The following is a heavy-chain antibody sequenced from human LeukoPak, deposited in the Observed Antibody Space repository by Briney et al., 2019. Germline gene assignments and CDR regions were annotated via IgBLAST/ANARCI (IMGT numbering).Heavy chain of an antibody. CDR1: GGSITDSGYY. D-gene: IGHD3-16*01. J-gene: IGHJ5*02. Sequence: SETLSLTCTVSGGSITDSGYYWGWIRPAPGKGLEWIGNIYYSGDTYHTPSLRSRVAVSIDTHQNPFSLSVNSVTATDTAVDFCARQERNYDNLGGAKKDFDLWGQGTLDSVSS. CDR2: IYYSGDT. CDR3: ARQERNYDNLGGAKKDFDL. V-gene: IGHV4-39*01.